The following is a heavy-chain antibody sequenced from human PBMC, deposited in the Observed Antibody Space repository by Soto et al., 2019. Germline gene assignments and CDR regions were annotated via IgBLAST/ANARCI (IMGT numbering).Heavy chain of an antibody. Sequence: EVQRVESGGGLVQPGGSLRLSCAASGFTFSVYWMHWVRQAPGKGLVWVSRIDSDGSTTSYADSVKGRFTISRDNAKSTLYLQMNSLRAEDTAVYYCARPGYSNYGPGVDVWGQGTTVTVSS. CDR1: GFTFSVYW. D-gene: IGHD4-4*01. J-gene: IGHJ6*02. V-gene: IGHV3-74*01. CDR2: IDSDGSTT. CDR3: ARPGYSNYGPGVDV.